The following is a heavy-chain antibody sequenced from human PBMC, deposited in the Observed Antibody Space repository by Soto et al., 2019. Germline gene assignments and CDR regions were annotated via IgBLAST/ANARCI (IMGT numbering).Heavy chain of an antibody. CDR2: IIPILGIA. D-gene: IGHD2-15*01. J-gene: IGHJ6*03. CDR1: GGTFSSYT. CDR3: ARDSVVAARGYYYYMDV. V-gene: IGHV1-69*04. Sequence: ASVKVSCKASGGTFSSYTISWVRQAPGQGLEWMGRIIPILGIANYAQKFQGRVTITADKSTSTAYMELSSLRSEDTAVYYCARDSVVAARGYYYYMDVWGKGTTVTVSS.